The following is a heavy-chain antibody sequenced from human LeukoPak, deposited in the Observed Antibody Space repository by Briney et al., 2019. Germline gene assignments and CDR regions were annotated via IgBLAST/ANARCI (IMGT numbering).Heavy chain of an antibody. Sequence: SETLSLTCTVSGGSISSYYWSWIRQPPGKGLEWIGYIYYSGSTNYNPSLKSRVTISVDTSKNQFSLKLSSVTAADTAVYYCARGGGGSGYYLDYWGQGTLVTVSS. D-gene: IGHD3-22*01. V-gene: IGHV4-59*12. CDR1: GGSISSYY. J-gene: IGHJ4*02. CDR3: ARGGGGSGYYLDY. CDR2: IYYSGST.